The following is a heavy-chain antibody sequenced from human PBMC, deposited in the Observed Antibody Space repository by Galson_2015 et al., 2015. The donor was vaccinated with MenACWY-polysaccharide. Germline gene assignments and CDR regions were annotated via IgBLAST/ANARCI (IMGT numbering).Heavy chain of an antibody. CDR1: GGTFSSYA. CDR3: ARDRDGYNFRFGY. Sequence: VKVSCKASGGTFSSYAISWVRQAPGQGLEWMGGIIPIFGTANYAQKFQGRVTITADESTSTAYMELSSLRSEDTAVYYCARDRDGYNFRFGYWGPGTPVPVSS. J-gene: IGHJ4*02. CDR2: IIPIFGTA. V-gene: IGHV1-69*13. D-gene: IGHD5-24*01.